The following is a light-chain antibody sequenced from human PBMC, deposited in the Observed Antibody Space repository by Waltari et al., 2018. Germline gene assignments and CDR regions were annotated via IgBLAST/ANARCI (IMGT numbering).Light chain of an antibody. CDR2: QDT. V-gene: IGLV3-1*01. J-gene: IGLJ2*01. Sequence: SYELTQPPSVLLSPGQKASLPCPGDHWGVKYACWYHQKPGQSPVLVLYQDTKRPSGIPERFSGSNSGNTATLTISGTQAMDEAEYYCQAWDSSTYHVVFGGGTKLTVL. CDR3: QAWDSSTYHVV. CDR1: HWGVKY.